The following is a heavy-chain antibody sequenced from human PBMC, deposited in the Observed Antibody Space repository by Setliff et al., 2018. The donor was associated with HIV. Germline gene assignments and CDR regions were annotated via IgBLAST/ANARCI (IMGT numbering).Heavy chain of an antibody. CDR2: IHITGNT. CDR3: ARRLQFLEFLHGVGGLDV. J-gene: IGHJ6*02. Sequence: SETLSLTCSVSGGSINRGNYYWTWIRQSAGKGLEWIGHIHITGNTDYNPSLKSRVTISLDTARNQFSLKLSSATAADTAVYYCARRLQFLEFLHGVGGLDVWGQGTTVTVSS. D-gene: IGHD3-3*01. V-gene: IGHV4-61*09. CDR1: GGSINRGNYY.